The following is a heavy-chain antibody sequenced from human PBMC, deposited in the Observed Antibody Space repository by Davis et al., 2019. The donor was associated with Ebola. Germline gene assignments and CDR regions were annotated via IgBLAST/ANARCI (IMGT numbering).Heavy chain of an antibody. J-gene: IGHJ4*02. D-gene: IGHD3-22*01. CDR3: ARNYYDSSGSDY. CDR1: GFTFDDYA. Sequence: GGSLRLSCAASGFTFDDYAMHWVRQAPGKGLEWVSLISGDGGSTYYADSVKGRFTISRDNAKNTLYLQMNSLRAEDTAVYYCARNYYDSSGSDYWGQGTLVTVSS. CDR2: ISGDGGST. V-gene: IGHV3-43*02.